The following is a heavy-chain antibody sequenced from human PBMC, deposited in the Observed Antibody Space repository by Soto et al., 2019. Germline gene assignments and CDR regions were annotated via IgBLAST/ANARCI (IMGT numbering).Heavy chain of an antibody. V-gene: IGHV3-30-3*01. Sequence: QVQLVESGGGVVQPGRSLRLSCAASGFTFSSYAMHWVRQAPVKGLEWVAVISYDGSNKYYADSVKGRFTISRDNSKNTLYLQMNSLRAEDTAVYYCARDRGVNDAFDIWGQGTMVTVSS. CDR2: ISYDGSNK. CDR1: GFTFSSYA. CDR3: ARDRGVNDAFDI. D-gene: IGHD2-8*02. J-gene: IGHJ3*02.